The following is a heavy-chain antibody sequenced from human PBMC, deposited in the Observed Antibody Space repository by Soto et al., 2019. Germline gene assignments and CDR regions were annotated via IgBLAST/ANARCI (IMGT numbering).Heavy chain of an antibody. V-gene: IGHV1-2*04. CDR3: ARGDSYGYPEYFQH. CDR2: INANSGNT. J-gene: IGHJ1*01. Sequence: GASVKVSCKASGYTFTSYAMHWVRQAPGQRLEWMGWINANSGNTNYAQKFQGWVTMTRDTSISTAYMELSRLRSDDTAVYYCARGDSYGYPEYFQHWGQGTLVTVSS. CDR1: GYTFTSYA. D-gene: IGHD5-18*01.